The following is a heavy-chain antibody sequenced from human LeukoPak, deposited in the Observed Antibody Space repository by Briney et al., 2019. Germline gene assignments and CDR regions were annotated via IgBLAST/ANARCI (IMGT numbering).Heavy chain of an antibody. V-gene: IGHV4-39*07. CDR2: IYYRGST. D-gene: IGHD6-13*01. J-gene: IGHJ5*02. CDR1: GGSISSSSYY. CDR3: ARTLATAGSLTVWFDP. Sequence: PSETLSLTCTVSGGSISSSSYYWGWIRQPPGKGMEWIGSIYYRGSTYYNPSLKSRVIILVDTSKNQFSLKLSSVTAADTAVYYCARTLATAGSLTVWFDPWGQGTLVTVSS.